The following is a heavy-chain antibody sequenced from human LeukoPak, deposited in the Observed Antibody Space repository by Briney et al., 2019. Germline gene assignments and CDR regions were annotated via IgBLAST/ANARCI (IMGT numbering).Heavy chain of an antibody. CDR2: ISGSGGST. CDR1: GFTFSSYA. J-gene: IGHJ4*02. CDR3: AKVFDSSGYFTSFDY. Sequence: GGSLRLSCAASGFTFSSYAMSWVRQAPGKGLEWVSAISGSGGSTYYADSVKGRFTISRDNSKNTLYLQMNSLRAEDTAVYYCAKVFDSSGYFTSFDYWGQETLVTVSS. V-gene: IGHV3-23*01. D-gene: IGHD3-22*01.